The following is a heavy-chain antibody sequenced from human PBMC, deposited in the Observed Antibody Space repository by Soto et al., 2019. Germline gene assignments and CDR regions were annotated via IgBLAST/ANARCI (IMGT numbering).Heavy chain of an antibody. V-gene: IGHV3-15*01. CDR3: ITTTVVTLYYYGMDV. D-gene: IGHD4-17*01. CDR1: GGNFRNVW. Sequence: AGGSMRLSRRAAGGNFRNVWRSWVSKTKRKGLEWVGRIKSKTDGGTTDYAAPVKGRFSISRDDSKNTLYMQMNSLKTEDTAVYYCITTTVVTLYYYGMDVWGQGTTVTVSS. J-gene: IGHJ6*02. CDR2: IKSKTDGGTT.